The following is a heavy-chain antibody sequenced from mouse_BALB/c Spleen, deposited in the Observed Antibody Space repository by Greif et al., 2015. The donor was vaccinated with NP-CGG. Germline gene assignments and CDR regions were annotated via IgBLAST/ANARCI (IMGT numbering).Heavy chain of an antibody. J-gene: IGHJ2*01. Sequence: VQLQQSGAELVKPGASVKLSCTASGFNIKEKFMHWVKERPEQGLEWIGRIVPANGNTKYDPKFQGKATITADTSYNTAYLQLSSLTSEDTAVYYCASYVYGYYFDYWGRGTTLTVSS. V-gene: IGHV14-3*02. D-gene: IGHD2-2*01. CDR2: IVPANGNT. CDR3: ASYVYGYYFDY. CDR1: GFNIKEKF.